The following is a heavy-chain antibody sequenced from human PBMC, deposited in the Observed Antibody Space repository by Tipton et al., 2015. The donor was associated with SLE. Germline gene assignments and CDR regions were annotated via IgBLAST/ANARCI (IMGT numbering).Heavy chain of an antibody. V-gene: IGHV4-34*01. Sequence: TLSLTCAVYGGSFSGYYWSWIRQPPGKGLEWIGEINHSGRTNYNPSLKSRVTISVDTSKNQFSLKLSSVTAADTAVYYCARFYSGGRGWADYWGQGTLVTVSS. CDR1: GGSFSGYY. J-gene: IGHJ4*02. CDR3: ARFYSGGRGWADY. D-gene: IGHD6-19*01. CDR2: INHSGRT.